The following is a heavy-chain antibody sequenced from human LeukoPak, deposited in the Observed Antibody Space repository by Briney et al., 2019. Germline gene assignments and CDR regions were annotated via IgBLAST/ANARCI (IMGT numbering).Heavy chain of an antibody. J-gene: IGHJ6*04. CDR3: AKSLERAYSNALWGMDV. CDR1: RFTFSSYG. D-gene: IGHD4-11*01. Sequence: GRSLRLSCAASRFTFSSYGIHWVRQAPGKGLEWVAFISYDGSTKYFLDSVRGRFTISRDNSENTLYLQMSSLRPEDTAVYYCAKSLERAYSNALWGMDVWGKGTTVTVSS. CDR2: ISYDGSTK. V-gene: IGHV3-30*18.